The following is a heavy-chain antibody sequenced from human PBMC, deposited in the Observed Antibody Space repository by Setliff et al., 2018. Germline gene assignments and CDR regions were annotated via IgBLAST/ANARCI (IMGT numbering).Heavy chain of an antibody. Sequence: LRLSCVASGFTFGSYAMSWVRQTPGKGLEWVSTISGSNHYYVDSVKGRFIISRDNSKNTLYLQMNSLRAEDTAVYFCAKESGAHYFYYYYMDVWGKGTTVTVSS. D-gene: IGHD2-15*01. CDR1: GFTFGSYA. V-gene: IGHV3-23*01. CDR3: AKESGAHYFYYYYMDV. J-gene: IGHJ6*03. CDR2: ISGSNH.